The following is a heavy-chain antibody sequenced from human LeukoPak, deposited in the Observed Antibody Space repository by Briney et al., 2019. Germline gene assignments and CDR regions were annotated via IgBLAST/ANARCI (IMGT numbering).Heavy chain of an antibody. Sequence: SETLSLTCTVSGGSISSGSYYWSWIRQPAGKGLEWIGRIYTSGSTNYNPSLKSRVTMSVDTSKNQFSLKLSSVTAEDTAVYYCAKDSKIVGATFRSYHYMDVWGKGTAVTVSS. D-gene: IGHD1-26*01. V-gene: IGHV4-61*02. CDR3: AKDSKIVGATFRSYHYMDV. J-gene: IGHJ6*03. CDR2: IYTSGST. CDR1: GGSISSGSYY.